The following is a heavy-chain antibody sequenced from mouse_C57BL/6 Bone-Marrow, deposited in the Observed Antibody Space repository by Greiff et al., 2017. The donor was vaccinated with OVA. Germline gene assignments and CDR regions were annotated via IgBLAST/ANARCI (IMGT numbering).Heavy chain of an antibody. J-gene: IGHJ3*01. CDR3: ARVLYYDYDVRFAY. CDR2: IYPRSGNT. V-gene: IGHV1-81*01. Sequence: VQLQQSGAELARPGASVKLSCKASGYTFTSYGISWVKQRTGQGLEWIGEIYPRSGNTYYNEKFKGKATLTADKSSSTAYMELRSLTSEDSAVYVCARVLYYDYDVRFAYWGQGTLVTVSA. D-gene: IGHD2-4*01. CDR1: GYTFTSYG.